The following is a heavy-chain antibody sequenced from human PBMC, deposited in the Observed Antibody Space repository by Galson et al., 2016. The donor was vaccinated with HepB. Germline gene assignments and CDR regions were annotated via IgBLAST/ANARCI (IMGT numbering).Heavy chain of an antibody. V-gene: IGHV3-7*01. Sequence: SLRLSCAASRFTFSSSWMSWVRQAPGKGLEWVANIKQEGGDKNYVDSVKGRFTISSGNAKDSVYLQMSRLTVDDTAVYYCAGGAGWKLLVWGRGTQVTVSS. CDR3: AGGAGWKLLV. D-gene: IGHD2-15*01. CDR2: IKQEGGDK. CDR1: RFTFSSSW. J-gene: IGHJ1*01.